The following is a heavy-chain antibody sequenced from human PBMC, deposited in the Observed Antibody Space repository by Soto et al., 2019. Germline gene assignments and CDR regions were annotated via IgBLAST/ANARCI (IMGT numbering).Heavy chain of an antibody. CDR1: GFIISSKY. CDR2: IYSIDST. V-gene: IGHV3-53*05. J-gene: IGHJ6*02. Sequence: GGSLRLSCAASGFIISSKYMSWVRQAPGKGLEWVSGIYSIDSTYHADSVKGRFTISRDNSKNTLYLQMDSLRAEDTAMYYCASSTTHYYYYGMDVWGQGTTVTVS. CDR3: ASSTTHYYYYGMDV.